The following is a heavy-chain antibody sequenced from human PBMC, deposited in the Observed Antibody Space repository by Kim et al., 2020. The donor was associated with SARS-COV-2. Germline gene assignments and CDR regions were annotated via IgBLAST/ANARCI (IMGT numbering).Heavy chain of an antibody. J-gene: IGHJ5*02. CDR1: GGSFSGYY. D-gene: IGHD2-15*01. CDR3: ARGRCSGGSCYPSVSTPKHNWFDP. Sequence: SETLSLTCAVYGGSFSGYYWSWIRQPPGKGLEWIGEINHSGSTNYNPSLKSRVTISVDTSKNQFSLKLSSVTAADTAVYYCARGRCSGGSCYPSVSTPKHNWFDPWGQGTLVTVSS. CDR2: INHSGST. V-gene: IGHV4-34*01.